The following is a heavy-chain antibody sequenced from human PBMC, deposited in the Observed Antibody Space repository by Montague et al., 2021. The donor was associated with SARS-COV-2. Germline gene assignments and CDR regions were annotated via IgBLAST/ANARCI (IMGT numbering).Heavy chain of an antibody. CDR3: ARQGGPAGKHWFDP. CDR1: GRSVSGTSYY. CDR2: IHHSGTT. D-gene: IGHD2-2*01. V-gene: IGHV4-39*01. J-gene: IGHJ5*02. Sequence: SETLSLTCTVSGRSVSGTSYYWAWIRQPPGKGLEWIVNIHHSGTTFYNPSLKSRVTISVDTSKNEVSLKLNSVTAADTAVYYCARQGGPAGKHWFDPWGQGTLVTVSS.